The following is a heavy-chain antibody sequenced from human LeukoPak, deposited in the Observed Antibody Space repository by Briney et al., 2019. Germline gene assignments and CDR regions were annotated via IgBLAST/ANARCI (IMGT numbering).Heavy chain of an antibody. CDR2: IKQDGSEK. CDR1: GFTFSSYW. D-gene: IGHD3-10*01. CDR3: ARPPLYGSGSYYFDY. J-gene: IGHJ4*02. V-gene: IGHV3-7*01. Sequence: GGSLRLSCAASGFTFSSYWMSWVRQAPGKGLEWVANIKQDGSEKYYVDSVKGRFTISRDNAKNSLYLQMSSLRAEDTAVYYCARPPLYGSGSYYFDYWGQGTLVTVSS.